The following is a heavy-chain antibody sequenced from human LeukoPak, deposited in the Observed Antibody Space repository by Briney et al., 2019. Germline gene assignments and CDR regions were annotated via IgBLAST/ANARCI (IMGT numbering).Heavy chain of an antibody. CDR1: GGSISSYY. J-gene: IGHJ3*02. CDR2: IYTSGST. Sequence: SETLSLTCTVSGGSISSYYWSWIRQPAGKGLEWIGRIYTSGSTNYNPSLKSRVTMSVDTSKNQFSLKLSSVTAADTAVYYCARDRSCGGDCSDDALDIWGQGTMVTVSS. CDR3: ARDRSCGGDCSDDALDI. D-gene: IGHD2-21*01. V-gene: IGHV4-4*07.